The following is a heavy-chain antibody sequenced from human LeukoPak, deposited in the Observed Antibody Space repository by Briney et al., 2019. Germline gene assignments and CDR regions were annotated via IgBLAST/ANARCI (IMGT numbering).Heavy chain of an antibody. CDR3: ARVVVTKTSNWFDP. D-gene: IGHD2-21*01. CDR2: IIPTFGTA. Sequence: ASVKVSCKASGGTFSSYAISWVRQAPGQGLEWMGGIIPTFGTANYAQKFQGRVTITTDESTSTAYMELSSLRSEDTAVYYCARVVVTKTSNWFDPWGQGTLVTVSS. V-gene: IGHV1-69*05. J-gene: IGHJ5*02. CDR1: GGTFSSYA.